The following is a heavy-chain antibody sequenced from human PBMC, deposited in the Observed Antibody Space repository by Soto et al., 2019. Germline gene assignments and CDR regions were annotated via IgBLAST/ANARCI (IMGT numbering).Heavy chain of an antibody. Sequence: GGSLRLSCAASGFTFSSYAMSWVRQTPGKGLEWVSAITGSGGSTYHADSVKGRFTISRDNSKNTLYLQMNSLRAEDTAVYYCAKDGEITIYYYYYMDVWGKGTTVTVSS. D-gene: IGHD3-3*01. V-gene: IGHV3-23*01. CDR1: GFTFSSYA. CDR2: ITGSGGST. J-gene: IGHJ6*03. CDR3: AKDGEITIYYYYYMDV.